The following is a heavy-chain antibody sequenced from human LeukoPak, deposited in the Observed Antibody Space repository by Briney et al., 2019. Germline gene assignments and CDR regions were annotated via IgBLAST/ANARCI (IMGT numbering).Heavy chain of an antibody. CDR3: ARSPPVYCSGGSCYPRGNWFDP. V-gene: IGHV1-8*03. J-gene: IGHJ5*02. D-gene: IGHD2-15*01. CDR1: GYTFTSYD. CDR2: MNPNSGNT. Sequence: GASVKVSCKASGYTFTSYDINWVRQATGQGLEWMGWMNPNSGNTGYAQKFQGRVTITRNTSISTAYMELSSLRSEDTAVYYCARSPPVYCSGGSCYPRGNWFDPWGQGTLVTVSS.